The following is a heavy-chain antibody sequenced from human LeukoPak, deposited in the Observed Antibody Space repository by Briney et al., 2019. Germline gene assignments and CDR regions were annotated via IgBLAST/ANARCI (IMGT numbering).Heavy chain of an antibody. D-gene: IGHD2-2*01. J-gene: IGHJ2*01. CDR2: IYSGGGTTK. V-gene: IGHV3-33*03. Sequence: GGSLRLSCVASGLTFRNYGFHWVRQAPGKGLEWVAIIYSGGGTTKYYAESVKDRFTITRDDSRDTLYLQMNSRRAEDTAVYYCVVILVPGGVWHFDLWGRGTLVTVSS. CDR1: GLTFRNYG. CDR3: VVILVPGGVWHFDL.